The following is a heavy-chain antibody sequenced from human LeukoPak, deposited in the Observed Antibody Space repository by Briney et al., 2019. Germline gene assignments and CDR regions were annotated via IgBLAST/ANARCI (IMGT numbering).Heavy chain of an antibody. Sequence: GGSLRLSCAASGFTFSSYSMNWVRQAPGKGLEWVSSISSSSSYIYYADSVKGRFTISRDNAKNSLYLQMNSLRAEDTAVYYCARDKGITMVRGVYYFDYWGQGTLVTVSS. D-gene: IGHD3-10*01. CDR2: ISSSSSYI. CDR1: GFTFSSYS. V-gene: IGHV3-21*01. CDR3: ARDKGITMVRGVYYFDY. J-gene: IGHJ4*02.